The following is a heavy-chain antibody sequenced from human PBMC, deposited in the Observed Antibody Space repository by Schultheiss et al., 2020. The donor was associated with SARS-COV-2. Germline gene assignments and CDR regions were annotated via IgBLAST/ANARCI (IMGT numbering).Heavy chain of an antibody. J-gene: IGHJ6*02. CDR3: ARRFSWRDPNYYYYGMDV. CDR1: GGSISSYY. V-gene: IGHV4-59*08. CDR2: IYYSGST. Sequence: SETLSLTCTVSGGSISSYYWSWIRQPPGKGLEWIGYIYYSGSTNYNPSLKSRVTISVDTSKNQFSLKLSSVTAADTAVYYCARRFSWRDPNYYYYGMDVWGQGTTVTVSS. D-gene: IGHD3-3*01.